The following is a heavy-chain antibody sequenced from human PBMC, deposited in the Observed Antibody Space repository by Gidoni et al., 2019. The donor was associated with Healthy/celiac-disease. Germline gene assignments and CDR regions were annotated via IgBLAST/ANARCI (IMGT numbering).Heavy chain of an antibody. CDR1: GFTFSSYA. V-gene: IGHV3-23*01. Sequence: EVQLLASGGGLVQPGGSLRLSCAASGFTFSSYAMSLVRQAPGKGLEWVSAISGSGGSKYYADSVKGRFTISRDNSENTLYLKMNSLRAEDTAVYYCAKDVISAGTLGFDYWGQGTLVTVSS. J-gene: IGHJ4*02. D-gene: IGHD6-13*01. CDR3: AKDVISAGTLGFDY. CDR2: ISGSGGSK.